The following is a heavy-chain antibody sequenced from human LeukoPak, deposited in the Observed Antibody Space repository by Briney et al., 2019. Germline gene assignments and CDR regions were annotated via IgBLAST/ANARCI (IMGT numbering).Heavy chain of an antibody. J-gene: IGHJ4*02. V-gene: IGHV3-21*01. CDR2: ISNSSSYI. CDR3: ARDSRDGIVDY. Sequence: PGGSLRLSCGASGFTFSSYNMDWVRQAPGKGLEWVSSISNSSSYIYYADSVKGRFTISRDNAKNSLFLQMNSLRAEDTAVYYCARDSRDGIVDYWGQGTLVTVSS. D-gene: IGHD5-24*01. CDR1: GFTFSSYN.